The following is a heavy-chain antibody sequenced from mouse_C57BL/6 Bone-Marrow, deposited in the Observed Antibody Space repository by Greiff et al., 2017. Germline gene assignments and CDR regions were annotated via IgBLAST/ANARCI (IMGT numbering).Heavy chain of an antibody. CDR3: AREGYYDGSTGFDY. CDR1: GYTFTSYW. D-gene: IGHD1-1*01. J-gene: IGHJ2*01. CDR2: IDPSDSYT. Sequence: VQLQQPGAELVMPGASVKLSCKASGYTFTSYWMHWVKQRPGQGLEWIGEIDPSDSYTNYNQKFKGKSTLTVDKSSSTAYMQLSSLTSEDSAVYYCAREGYYDGSTGFDYWGQGTTLTVSS. V-gene: IGHV1-69*01.